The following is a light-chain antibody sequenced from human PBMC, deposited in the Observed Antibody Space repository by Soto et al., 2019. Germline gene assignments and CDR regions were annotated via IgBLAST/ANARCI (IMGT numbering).Light chain of an antibody. Sequence: EIVLTQSPGTLSLSPGERATLSCRASQSVSSNYLAWYQQKPGQAPRLLIYGASSRATGIPDMFSGSGSGTDFTLTISRLEPEDFAVYYCQQYGSSPQTFGQGTKVEIK. V-gene: IGKV3-20*01. J-gene: IGKJ1*01. CDR2: GAS. CDR3: QQYGSSPQT. CDR1: QSVSSNY.